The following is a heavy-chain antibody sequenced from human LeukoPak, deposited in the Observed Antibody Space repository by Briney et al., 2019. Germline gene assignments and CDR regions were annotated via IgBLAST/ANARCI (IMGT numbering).Heavy chain of an antibody. V-gene: IGHV3-23*01. D-gene: IGHD3-10*01. Sequence: PGGSLRLSCAASGFTFSSYAMSWVRQAPGKGLEWVSGISGSGGSTFYADSVKGRFTISRDNSKNTLCLQMNSLRAEDTAVYYCASGGSGSALYYWGQGTLVTVSS. CDR3: ASGGSGSALYY. CDR1: GFTFSSYA. CDR2: ISGSGGST. J-gene: IGHJ4*02.